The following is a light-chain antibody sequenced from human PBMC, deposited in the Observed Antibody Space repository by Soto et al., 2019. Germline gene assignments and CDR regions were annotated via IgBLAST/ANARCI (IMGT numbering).Light chain of an antibody. CDR3: CSYAGSSTWV. Sequence: QSALTQPASVSGSPGQSITISCTGTSTDVGKYNLVSWYQQHPGKAPKLIIYEGSKRPSGISNRFSGSKSGNTASLTISGLQAEDEADYFCCSYAGSSTWVFGGGTKVTVL. CDR2: EGS. CDR1: STDVGKYNL. J-gene: IGLJ3*02. V-gene: IGLV2-23*01.